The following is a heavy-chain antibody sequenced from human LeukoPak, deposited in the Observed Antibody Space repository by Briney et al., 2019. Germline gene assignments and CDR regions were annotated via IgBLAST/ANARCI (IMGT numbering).Heavy chain of an antibody. Sequence: QSGRSLRLSCAASGFTFSSYAMHWVRQAPGKGLEWVAVISYDGSNKYYADSVKGRFTISRDNSKNTPYLQMNSLRAEDTAVYYCARDIGYCSGGSCSNDAFDIWGQGTMVTVSS. CDR3: ARDIGYCSGGSCSNDAFDI. V-gene: IGHV3-30*04. CDR2: ISYDGSNK. CDR1: GFTFSSYA. D-gene: IGHD2-15*01. J-gene: IGHJ3*02.